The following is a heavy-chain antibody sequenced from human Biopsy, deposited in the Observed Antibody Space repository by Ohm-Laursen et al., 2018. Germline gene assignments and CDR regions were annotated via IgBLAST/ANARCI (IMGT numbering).Heavy chain of an antibody. Sequence: GATVKISCKASGYSFSTYDVNWVRQARGQGLEWMGWMIPSSGKTGYAQRFQGGVTLTMNTSISTAYMELSGLRSEDPAVYFCARGYSRRVSIFEASIYWFDTWGQGTLVTVSS. D-gene: IGHD6-6*01. V-gene: IGHV1-8*01. J-gene: IGHJ5*02. CDR1: GYSFSTYD. CDR2: MIPSSGKT. CDR3: ARGYSRRVSIFEASIYWFDT.